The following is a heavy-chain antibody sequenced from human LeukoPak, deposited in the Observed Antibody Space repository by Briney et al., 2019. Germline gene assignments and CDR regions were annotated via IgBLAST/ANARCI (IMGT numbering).Heavy chain of an antibody. CDR2: IYPGDSDP. Sequence: GGSLKISCKGSGYSFTSYWMGWVRQMPGKGLEWMGIIYPGDSDPRYSPSFQGKVTISADKSISTAYLQWSSLKASDTAMYYCARWDVLRYFDWLSKAFDIWGQGTMVTVSS. D-gene: IGHD3-9*01. J-gene: IGHJ3*02. CDR3: ARWDVLRYFDWLSKAFDI. V-gene: IGHV5-51*01. CDR1: GYSFTSYW.